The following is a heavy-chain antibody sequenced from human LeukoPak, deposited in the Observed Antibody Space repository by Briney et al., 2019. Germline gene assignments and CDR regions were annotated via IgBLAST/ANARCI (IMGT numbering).Heavy chain of an antibody. CDR1: GFTFSDYY. CDR3: ARGLLYPGGHDAFDI. J-gene: IGHJ3*02. V-gene: IGHV3-11*04. CDR2: ISSSGSTK. Sequence: GGSLRLSCAASGFTFSDYYMSWIRQAPGKGLEWVSYISSSGSTKYYAASVKGRFTISRDNAKNSLYLQMNSLRAEDTAVYYCARGLLYPGGHDAFDIWGQGTMVTVSS. D-gene: IGHD2-8*01.